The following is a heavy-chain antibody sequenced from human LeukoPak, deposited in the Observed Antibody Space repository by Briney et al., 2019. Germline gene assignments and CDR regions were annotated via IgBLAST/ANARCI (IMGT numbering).Heavy chain of an antibody. J-gene: IGHJ4*02. V-gene: IGHV3-23*01. CDR2: ISGSGGST. D-gene: IGHD5-12*01. CDR3: AKRGDSGCDYGERPFDY. CDR1: GFTFSSYA. Sequence: GGSLRLSCAASGFTFSSYAMSWVRQAPGKGLEWVSAISGSGGSTYYADSVKGRFTISRDNSKNTLYLQMNSLRAEDTAVYYCAKRGDSGCDYGERPFDYWGQGTLVTVSS.